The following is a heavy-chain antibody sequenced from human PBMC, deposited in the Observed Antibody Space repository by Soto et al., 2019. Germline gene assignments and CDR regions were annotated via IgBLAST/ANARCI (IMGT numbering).Heavy chain of an antibody. J-gene: IGHJ4*02. D-gene: IGHD3-16*02. CDR3: VRSDWGSYRQLDY. Sequence: PSETLSLTCAVSGYFIRAGYYWGWIRQPPGKGLEWVATFYHGGRTYFNPSLQSRVTISVDTSNNQFSLRLSSVTAADTAVYYCVRSDWGSYRQLDYWGQGAQVTVSS. V-gene: IGHV4-38-2*01. CDR1: GYFIRAGYY. CDR2: FYHGGRT.